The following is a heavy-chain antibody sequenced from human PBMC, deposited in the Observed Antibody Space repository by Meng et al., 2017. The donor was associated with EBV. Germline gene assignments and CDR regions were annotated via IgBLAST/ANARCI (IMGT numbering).Heavy chain of an antibody. Sequence: VQLVQSGAEVKKHGAQVKVSCKASCYPFTSYGISWVRQAPGQGLEWMGWISAYNGNTNYAQKLQGRVTMTTDTSTSTAYMELRSLRSDDTAVYYCARDGRLYDTPSPFDYWGQGTLVTVSS. D-gene: IGHD3-22*01. V-gene: IGHV1-18*01. CDR2: ISAYNGNT. CDR1: CYPFTSYG. J-gene: IGHJ4*02. CDR3: ARDGRLYDTPSPFDY.